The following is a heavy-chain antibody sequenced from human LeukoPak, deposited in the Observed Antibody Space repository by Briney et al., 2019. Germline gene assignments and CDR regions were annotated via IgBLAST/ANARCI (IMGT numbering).Heavy chain of an antibody. J-gene: IGHJ5*02. CDR2: IDYSGSS. CDR3: ARRLAGYSYGYSVDP. CDR1: GDSSYNNIYY. Sequence: SETLSLTCTVSGDSSYNNIYYWGWIRQPPGKGLEWIGSIDYSGSSYYNPSLKSRATISIDASKNQFSLKLSSVTAADTAVYYCARRLAGYSYGYSVDPWGQGTLVTVSS. V-gene: IGHV4-39*07. D-gene: IGHD5-18*01.